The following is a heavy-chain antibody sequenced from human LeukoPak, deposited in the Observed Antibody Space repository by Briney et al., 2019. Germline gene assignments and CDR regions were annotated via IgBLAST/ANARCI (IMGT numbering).Heavy chain of an antibody. J-gene: IGHJ4*02. CDR1: GYTFSSYG. CDR2: ITVYNSNT. CDR3: ARDQYDSVWGSHRPYFDS. V-gene: IGHV1-18*01. D-gene: IGHD3-16*02. Sequence: GASVKVSCKASGYTFSSYGISWVRQAPGQGLEWMGWITVYNSNTDYAQKFQGRVTMTTDTSTATAYMELRSLRSDDTAVYYCARDQYDSVWGSHRPYFDSWGQGTLVTVSS.